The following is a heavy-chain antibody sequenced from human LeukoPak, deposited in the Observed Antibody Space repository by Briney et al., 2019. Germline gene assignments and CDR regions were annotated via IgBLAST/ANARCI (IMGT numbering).Heavy chain of an antibody. V-gene: IGHV3-30*03. Sequence: PGGSLRLSCAASGFTFSSYGMHWVRQAPGKGLEWVAVISYDGSNKYYADSVKGRFTISRDNSKNTLYLQMNSLRAEDTAVYYCARIKYCGDDCLHAFDIWGQGTMVTVSS. CDR1: GFTFSSYG. CDR2: ISYDGSNK. D-gene: IGHD2-21*02. CDR3: ARIKYCGDDCLHAFDI. J-gene: IGHJ3*02.